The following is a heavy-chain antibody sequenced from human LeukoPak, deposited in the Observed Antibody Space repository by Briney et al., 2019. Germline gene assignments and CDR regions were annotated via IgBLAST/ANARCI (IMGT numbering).Heavy chain of an antibody. CDR2: MWYDGSNK. J-gene: IGHJ4*02. CDR3: ARGFEPLASPIDY. CDR1: GFTFSSYG. V-gene: IGHV3-33*01. Sequence: SGGSLRLSCAASGFTFSSYGMHWVRQAPGKGLEWVAVMWYDGSNKYYADSVKGRFTISRDNSKNTLYLQMNSLRAEDTAVYYCARGFEPLASPIDYWGQGTLVTVSS.